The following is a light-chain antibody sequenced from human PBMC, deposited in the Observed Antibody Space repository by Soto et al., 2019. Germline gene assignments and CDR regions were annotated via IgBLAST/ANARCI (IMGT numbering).Light chain of an antibody. Sequence: EIVLTQSPATLSLSPGDRATLSCRASQSVSSYLAWYQQKPCQAPRLLIYDASNRATGIPARFSGSGSGTDLTLTITTLGPEDFAVYYCQQRSNWPSTFGGGTKVEIK. J-gene: IGKJ4*01. CDR1: QSVSSY. CDR3: QQRSNWPST. V-gene: IGKV3-11*01. CDR2: DAS.